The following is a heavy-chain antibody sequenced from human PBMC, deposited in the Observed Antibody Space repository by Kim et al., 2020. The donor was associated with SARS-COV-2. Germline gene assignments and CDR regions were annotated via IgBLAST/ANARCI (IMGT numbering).Heavy chain of an antibody. CDR2: IYYSGST. D-gene: IGHD3-22*01. CDR3: ARETKVISSGYYHGWFDP. V-gene: IGHV4-39*07. J-gene: IGHJ5*02. Sequence: SETLSLTCTVSGGSISSSSYYWGWIRQPPEKGLEWIGSIYYSGSTYYNPTLKSRVTISVYTSKNHFSLKLSPVTAADTAVYYCARETKVISSGYYHGWFDPWGQGTLVTVSS. CDR1: GGSISSSSYY.